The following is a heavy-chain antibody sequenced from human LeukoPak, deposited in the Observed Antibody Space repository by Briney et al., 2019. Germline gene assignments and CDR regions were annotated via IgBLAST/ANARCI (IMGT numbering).Heavy chain of an antibody. CDR3: ARQVPVVGYYDSSGYDY. CDR2: IYPGDSDT. D-gene: IGHD3-22*01. CDR1: GYGFTSYW. J-gene: IGHJ4*02. V-gene: IGHV5-51*01. Sequence: GESLKISFKGSGYGFTSYWIGWVRQMPGKGLEWMGIIYPGDSDTRYSPSFQGQVTISADKSISTAYLQWSSLKASDTAMYYCARQVPVVGYYDSSGYDYWGQGTLVTVSS.